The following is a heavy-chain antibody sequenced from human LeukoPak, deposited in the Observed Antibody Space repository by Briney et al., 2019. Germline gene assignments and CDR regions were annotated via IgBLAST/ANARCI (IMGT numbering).Heavy chain of an antibody. D-gene: IGHD5-18*01. CDR1: GGSISSSGYY. V-gene: IGHV4-39*01. CDR2: IYYSGST. Sequence: SETLSLTCTVSGGSISSSGYYWGWIRQPPGKGLEWIGSIYYSGSTHYDPSLKSRVTMSVDTSKNQFSLKLSSVTAADTAVYYCARGTTDGYSYGRFDYWGQGTLVTVSS. J-gene: IGHJ4*02. CDR3: ARGTTDGYSYGRFDY.